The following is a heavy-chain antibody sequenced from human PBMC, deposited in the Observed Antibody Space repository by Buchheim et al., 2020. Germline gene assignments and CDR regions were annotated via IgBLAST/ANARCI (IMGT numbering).Heavy chain of an antibody. CDR1: GGSFSGYY. CDR3: ASLYPKDYYYGMDV. Sequence: QVQVQESGPGLVKPSGTLSLTCAVYGGSFSGYYWSWIRQPPGKGLEWIGEINHSGSTNYNPSLKSRVTISVDTSKNQFSLKLSSVTAADTAVYYCASLYPKDYYYGMDVWGQGTT. D-gene: IGHD2-8*01. J-gene: IGHJ6*02. CDR2: INHSGST. V-gene: IGHV4-34*01.